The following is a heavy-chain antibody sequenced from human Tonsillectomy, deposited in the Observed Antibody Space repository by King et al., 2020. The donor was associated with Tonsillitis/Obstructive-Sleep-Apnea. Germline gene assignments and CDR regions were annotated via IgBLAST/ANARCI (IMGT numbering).Heavy chain of an antibody. CDR3: AKDGYDSGGNSFDF. CDR2: ISGNGGTT. CDR1: GFTFDDYA. Sequence: VQLVESGGGVVQPGGSLRLSCAASGFTFDDYAMHWVRQAPGKGLEWVSLISGNGGTTYYADSVKGRFTISRDNTKNSLYLQMNSLRTEDTALYYCAKDGYDSGGNSFDFWGQGTLVTVSS. D-gene: IGHD4-23*01. V-gene: IGHV3-43*02. J-gene: IGHJ4*02.